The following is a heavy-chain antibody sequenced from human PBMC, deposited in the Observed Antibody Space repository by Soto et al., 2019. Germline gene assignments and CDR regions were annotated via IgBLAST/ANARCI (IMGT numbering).Heavy chain of an antibody. CDR2: ISGSGGST. V-gene: IGHV3-23*01. CDR1: GFTFSSYA. CDR3: AKASILTGYYQYYFDY. J-gene: IGHJ4*02. Sequence: GGSLRLSCAASGFTFSSYAMSWVRQAPGKGLEWVSVISGSGGSTYYADSVKGRFTISRDNSKNTLFLQMNSLRAEDTAVYYCAKASILTGYYQYYFDYWGQGTLVTVSS. D-gene: IGHD3-9*01.